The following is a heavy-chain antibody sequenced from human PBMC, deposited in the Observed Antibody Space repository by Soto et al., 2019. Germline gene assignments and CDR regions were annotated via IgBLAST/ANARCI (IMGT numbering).Heavy chain of an antibody. D-gene: IGHD6-19*01. CDR1: GYSFTSYD. J-gene: IGHJ4*02. CDR2: MDPKTGNT. Sequence: QVQLVQSGAEVKKPGASVKVSCRASGYSFTSYDINWVRQATGQGLEWMGWMDPKTGNTDYGQKFQGRVTMTRNTSISTAYMELSSLTSEDPAVYYCARGRGWRDYWCQGTLVTVSS. V-gene: IGHV1-8*02. CDR3: ARGRGWRDY.